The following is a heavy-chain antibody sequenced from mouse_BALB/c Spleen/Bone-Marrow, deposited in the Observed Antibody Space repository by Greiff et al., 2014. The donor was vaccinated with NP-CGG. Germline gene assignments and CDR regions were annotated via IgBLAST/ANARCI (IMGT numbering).Heavy chain of an antibody. CDR2: IDTSDSYI. V-gene: IGHV1-69*01. Sequence: VQLQQSGAEFVMPGASVKMSCKASGYTFTGKWMHWVKQRPGQGLEWIGAIDTSDSYINYNQKFKGKASLTVDASSSTAYMHLSSLTSDDSAVYYCARGGHDSSLDYWGQGTSVIVSS. CDR3: ARGGHDSSLDY. D-gene: IGHD2-4*01. J-gene: IGHJ4*01. CDR1: GYTFTGKW.